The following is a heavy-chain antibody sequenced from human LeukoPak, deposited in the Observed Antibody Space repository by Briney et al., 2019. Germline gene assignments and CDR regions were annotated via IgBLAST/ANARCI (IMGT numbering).Heavy chain of an antibody. Sequence: SETLSLTCTVSGDSVSNGNYYWGWLRQPPGKALEWIGYIYYTGKTYYNPSLEGRVTILVDTSRNHFSVKLSSVTAADTAVYYCARSQNYYGSGDYWSQGTLVTVSS. D-gene: IGHD3-10*01. V-gene: IGHV4-61*03. CDR2: IYYTGKT. CDR1: GDSVSNGNYY. CDR3: ARSQNYYGSGDY. J-gene: IGHJ4*02.